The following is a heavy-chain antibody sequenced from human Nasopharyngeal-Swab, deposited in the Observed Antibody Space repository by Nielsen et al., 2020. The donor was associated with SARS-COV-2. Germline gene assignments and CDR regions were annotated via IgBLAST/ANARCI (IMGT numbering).Heavy chain of an antibody. V-gene: IGHV3-23*01. CDR3: AKGNCSGGSCYLDY. CDR2: ISGSGGST. D-gene: IGHD2-15*01. J-gene: IGHJ4*02. Sequence: WIRQPPGQGLEWVSAISGSGGSTYYADSVKGRFTISRDNSKNTLYLQMNSLRAEDTAVYYCAKGNCSGGSCYLDYWGQGTLVTVSS.